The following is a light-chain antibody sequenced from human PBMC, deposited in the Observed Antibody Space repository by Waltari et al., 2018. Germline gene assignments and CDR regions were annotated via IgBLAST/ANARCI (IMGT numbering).Light chain of an antibody. J-gene: IGKJ4*01. CDR1: QNVTTY. Sequence: EIVMTQSPATLSVSPGERATLSCRASQNVTTYLAWYQQKPGQAPRLLIHRASIRATDIPGRFSGSGSGTEFTLTISDLQSEDFAVYFCQHYNNWPLTFGGGTKVEIK. V-gene: IGKV3-15*01. CDR3: QHYNNWPLT. CDR2: RAS.